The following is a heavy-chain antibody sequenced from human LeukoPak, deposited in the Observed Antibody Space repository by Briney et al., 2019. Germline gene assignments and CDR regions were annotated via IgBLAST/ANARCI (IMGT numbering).Heavy chain of an antibody. Sequence: ASVKVSCKASGYTFTGYYIHWVRQAPGQGLEWMGWINTKSGGTNSAQKFQGRVTMTRDTSISTAYMETSRLRSDDTAVYYCARGVGNFPNWGQGTLVTVSS. CDR1: GYTFTGYY. D-gene: IGHD1-7*01. J-gene: IGHJ4*02. V-gene: IGHV1-2*02. CDR3: ARGVGNFPN. CDR2: INTKSGGT.